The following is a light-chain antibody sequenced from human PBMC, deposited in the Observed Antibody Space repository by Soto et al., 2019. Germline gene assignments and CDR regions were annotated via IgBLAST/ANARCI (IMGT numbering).Light chain of an antibody. CDR3: SSYAGSTNFV. J-gene: IGLJ1*01. Sequence: QSVLTQLTSASGSPGQSVTISCTGTSSEVSGYNYVSWYQQHPGKAPRLMIYDVIKRPSGVPDRFSGSKSGNTASLTVSGLQAEDEADYYCSSYAGSTNFVFGPGTKVTVL. CDR2: DVI. V-gene: IGLV2-8*01. CDR1: SSEVSGYNY.